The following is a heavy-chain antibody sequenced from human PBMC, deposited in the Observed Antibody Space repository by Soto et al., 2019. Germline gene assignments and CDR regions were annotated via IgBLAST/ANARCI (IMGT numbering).Heavy chain of an antibody. Sequence: SETLSLTCTVSGGSISSYYWSWIRQPPGKGQEWIGYIYYSRSTNYNPSLKSRVTISVDTSKNQFSLTLSPVTAADTAVYYCGSSYYDFCSGYRLVLGYCGQRTLVTGS. CDR2: IYYSRST. D-gene: IGHD3-3*01. CDR1: GGSISSYY. CDR3: GSSYYDFCSGYRLVLGY. J-gene: IGHJ4*02. V-gene: IGHV4-59*01.